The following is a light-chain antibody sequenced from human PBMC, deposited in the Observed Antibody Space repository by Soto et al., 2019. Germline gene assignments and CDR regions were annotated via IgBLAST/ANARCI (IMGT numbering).Light chain of an antibody. V-gene: IGKV1-39*01. CDR3: QQSYRTPPS. Sequence: DIQMTQSPSSLSASVGDRVTITCRASQSISSYLHWYQQKPGKAPKLLIYAASSLQSGVPSRFSGSGSGTDFTLPISSLQPEDFSTYYCQQSYRTPPSFGQGTNLEIK. CDR2: AAS. CDR1: QSISSY. J-gene: IGKJ2*01.